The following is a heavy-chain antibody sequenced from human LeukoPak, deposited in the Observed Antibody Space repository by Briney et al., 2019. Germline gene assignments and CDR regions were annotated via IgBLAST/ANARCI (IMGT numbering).Heavy chain of an antibody. CDR3: ARSLCSSTSCYWVGYYYGMDV. D-gene: IGHD2-2*01. J-gene: IGHJ6*02. CDR2: MNPNSGNT. CDR1: GCTFTSYD. Sequence: ASVKVSCKASGCTFTSYDINWVRQATGQGLEWMGWMNPNSGNTGYAQKFQGRVTMTGNTSISTAYMELSSLRSEDTAVYYCARSLCSSTSCYWVGYYYGMDVWGQGTTVTVSS. V-gene: IGHV1-8*01.